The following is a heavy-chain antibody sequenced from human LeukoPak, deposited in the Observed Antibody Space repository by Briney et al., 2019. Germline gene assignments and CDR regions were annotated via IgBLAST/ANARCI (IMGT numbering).Heavy chain of an antibody. V-gene: IGHV4-4*02. J-gene: IGHJ4*02. CDR3: ARQGPPQRQWKLGDTSGWYSPPRYFEF. CDR2: IHHSGST. D-gene: IGHD6-19*01. CDR1: GGSISSTNW. Sequence: PSETLSLTCAVSGGSISSTNWWNWVRQPPGKGLEWIGQIHHSGSTNYSPSLKSRLTLSVDTSKNQFSLQLTSVTAADMAVYFCARQGPPQRQWKLGDTSGWYSPPRYFEFWGQGTLVTVSS.